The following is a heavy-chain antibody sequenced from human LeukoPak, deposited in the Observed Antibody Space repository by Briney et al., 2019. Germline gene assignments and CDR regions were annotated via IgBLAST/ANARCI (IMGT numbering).Heavy chain of an antibody. CDR3: ARYGKGEWLAHYAFDV. Sequence: GGSLRLSCAASGFTFSNAWMSWVRQAPGKGLEWVANINQDESEKNYVDSVKGRFTISRDNAKNSLDLQMNSLRAEDTAVYYCARYGKGEWLAHYAFDVWGQGTMVTVSS. D-gene: IGHD6-19*01. CDR1: GFTFSNAW. J-gene: IGHJ3*01. V-gene: IGHV3-7*01. CDR2: INQDESEK.